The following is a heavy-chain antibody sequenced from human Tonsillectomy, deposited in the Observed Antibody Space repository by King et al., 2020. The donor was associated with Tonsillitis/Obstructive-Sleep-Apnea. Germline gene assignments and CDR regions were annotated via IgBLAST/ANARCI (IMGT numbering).Heavy chain of an antibody. D-gene: IGHD2-2*01. CDR3: AKDRIVVVPADIHPVDD. J-gene: IGHJ4*02. CDR2: ISYDVSHK. Sequence: VQLVESGGGVVQPGRSLRLTCAASGFTFSSSGMHCVRQSPGPVLDGLAFISYDVSHKYSADSVKGRFPISRDTSKNTLYLQMNSLRAEDTAVYYCAKDRIVVVPADIHPVDDGGQGTLVTVSS. CDR1: GFTFSSSG. V-gene: IGHV3-30*18.